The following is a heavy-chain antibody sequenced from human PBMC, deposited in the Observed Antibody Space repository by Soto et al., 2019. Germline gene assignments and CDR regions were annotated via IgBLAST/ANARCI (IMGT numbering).Heavy chain of an antibody. Sequence: QVQLQESGPRLVKPSETLSLTCTVSGGSVSSGSYYWSWIRQPPGKGLEWIGYIYYSGSTNYNPSLKSRVTISVDTSKNQFSLKLSSVTAADTAVYYCARGSAAAGTSDYWGQGTLVTVSS. D-gene: IGHD6-13*01. CDR2: IYYSGST. J-gene: IGHJ4*02. CDR3: ARGSAAAGTSDY. CDR1: GGSVSSGSYY. V-gene: IGHV4-61*01.